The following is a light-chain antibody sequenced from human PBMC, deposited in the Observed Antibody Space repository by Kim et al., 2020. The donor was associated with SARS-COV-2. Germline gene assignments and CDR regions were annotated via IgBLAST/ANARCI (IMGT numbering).Light chain of an antibody. CDR1: SSDVYGYNY. J-gene: IGLJ1*01. CDR2: DVS. Sequence: GQSCTISCTETSSDVYGYNYVSWYQQHPGNAPILMIYDVSNRPSGESRRFSGSQSGNTASLTSPGLQAEDEADYYCSSYTSSSTYVFGTGTKVTVL. CDR3: SSYTSSSTYV. V-gene: IGLV2-14*03.